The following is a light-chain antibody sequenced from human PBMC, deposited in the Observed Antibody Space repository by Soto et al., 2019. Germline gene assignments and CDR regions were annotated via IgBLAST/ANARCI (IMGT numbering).Light chain of an antibody. Sequence: QSVLTQPASVSGSPGQSITISCTGTSSDVGGYNYVSWYQQHPGKAPKLMIYEVSNRPSGVSNRFSGSKSGNTVSLTISGLQAEDEADYYCSSYTSSSTPHHVFGTGTKLTVL. CDR3: SSYTSSSTPHHV. CDR2: EVS. V-gene: IGLV2-14*01. CDR1: SSDVGGYNY. J-gene: IGLJ1*01.